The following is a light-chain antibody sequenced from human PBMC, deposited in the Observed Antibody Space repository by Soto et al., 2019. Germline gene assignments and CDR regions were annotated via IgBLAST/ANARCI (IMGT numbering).Light chain of an antibody. CDR3: QQSYSTLRRT. Sequence: IVVTQSPLSLPVTPGEPASISCRSSRSLLHSSGDNYLDWYLQKPGQPPQLLIYLGSNRASGVPDRFSGSGSGTDFTLTISSLQPEDFATYYCQQSYSTLRRTFGQGTKVEIK. CDR1: RSLLHSSGDNY. J-gene: IGKJ1*01. V-gene: IGKV2-28*01. CDR2: LGS.